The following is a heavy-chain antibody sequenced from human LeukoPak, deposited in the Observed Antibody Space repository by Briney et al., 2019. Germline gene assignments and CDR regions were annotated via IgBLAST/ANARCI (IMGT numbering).Heavy chain of an antibody. CDR2: ISSSSSYI. CDR1: GFTFSSYS. D-gene: IGHD3-22*01. J-gene: IGHJ4*02. Sequence: GGSLRLSCAASGFTFSSYSMNWVRQAPGKGLEWVSSISSSSSYIYYADSVKGRFTISRDNAKNSLYLQMNSLRAEDTAVYYCARGPKDSSGYYTPFDYWGQGTLVTVSS. V-gene: IGHV3-21*01. CDR3: ARGPKDSSGYYTPFDY.